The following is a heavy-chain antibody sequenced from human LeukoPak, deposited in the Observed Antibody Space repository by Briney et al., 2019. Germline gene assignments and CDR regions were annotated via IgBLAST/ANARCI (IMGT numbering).Heavy chain of an antibody. CDR2: LYNGGGA. V-gene: IGHV3-53*01. D-gene: IGHD6-19*01. Sequence: GGSLRLSCAASGFTVSSNSMTWVRQAPGKGLEWVSILYNGGGANYADSVKGRFTISRDNSRNTLFLQMNSLGDEDTAVYYCARRDTTGWFHHFDYWGQGTLVTVSS. J-gene: IGHJ4*02. CDR1: GFTVSSNS. CDR3: ARRDTTGWFHHFDY.